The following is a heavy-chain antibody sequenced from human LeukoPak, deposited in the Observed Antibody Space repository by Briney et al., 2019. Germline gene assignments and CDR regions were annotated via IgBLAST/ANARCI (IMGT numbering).Heavy chain of an antibody. Sequence: SVKVSCKASGYTFTDYYMHWVRQAPGQGLEWMGWISPSSGDTNYAQKFQGRVTMTRDTSITTAYMELSRLRSDDTAVFYCATCSGSRCYSGWFDPWGQGTLVTVSS. CDR1: GYTFTDYY. D-gene: IGHD2-15*01. CDR3: ATCSGSRCYSGWFDP. J-gene: IGHJ5*02. V-gene: IGHV1-2*02. CDR2: ISPSSGDT.